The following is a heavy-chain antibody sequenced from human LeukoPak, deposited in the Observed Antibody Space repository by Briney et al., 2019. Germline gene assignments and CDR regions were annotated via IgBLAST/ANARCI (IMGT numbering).Heavy chain of an antibody. CDR3: AGEEMANDY. Sequence: PSETLSLTCTVSGYSISSGYYWGWIRQPPGKGLEWIGSIYHSGNTYYNPSLKSRVTISVDTSKNQFSLKLSSVTAADTAVYYCAGEEMANDYWGQGTLVTVSS. CDR2: IYHSGNT. CDR1: GYSISSGYY. J-gene: IGHJ4*02. D-gene: IGHD5-24*01. V-gene: IGHV4-38-2*02.